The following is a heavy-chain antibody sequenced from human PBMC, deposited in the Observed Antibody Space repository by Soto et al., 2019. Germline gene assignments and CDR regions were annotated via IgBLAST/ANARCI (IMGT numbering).Heavy chain of an antibody. CDR1: GGSINNYY. Sequence: SETLSLTCTVSGGSINNYYLSWIRQPPGKGLEWIGYIYYSGTTNYNPSLKSRVTISIDRSENQFSLKVSSVTAADTAVYFCTRATYYRYYFDVWGHGTLVTVSS. CDR3: TRATYYRYYFDV. D-gene: IGHD3-10*01. CDR2: IYYSGTT. J-gene: IGHJ4*01. V-gene: IGHV4-59*01.